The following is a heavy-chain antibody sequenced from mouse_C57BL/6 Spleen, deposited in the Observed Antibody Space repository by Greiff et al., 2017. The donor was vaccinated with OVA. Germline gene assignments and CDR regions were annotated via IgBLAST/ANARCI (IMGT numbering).Heavy chain of an antibody. J-gene: IGHJ4*01. D-gene: IGHD1-1*01. CDR2: ISSGSSTI. Sequence: DVKLVESGGGLVKPGGSLKLSCAASGFTFSDYGMHWVRQAPEKGLEWVAYISSGSSTIYYADTVKGRFTISRDNAKNTLFLQMTSLRSEDTAMYYCARYGSSPLYAMDYWGQGTSVTVSS. CDR3: ARYGSSPLYAMDY. V-gene: IGHV5-17*01. CDR1: GFTFSDYG.